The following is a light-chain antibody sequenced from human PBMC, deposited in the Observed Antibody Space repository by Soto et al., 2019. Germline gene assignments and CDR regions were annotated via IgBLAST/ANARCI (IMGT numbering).Light chain of an antibody. CDR3: QQSNNWPQT. Sequence: EIVMTQSPATLSVSPGERATLSCRASQSVSSNLDWYQQKPGQAPRILIYGASTRATGIPARFSGSGSVKEFTLNLSSLQSEDFAVYYCQQSNNWPQTFGQGTKVEIK. V-gene: IGKV3-15*01. CDR2: GAS. CDR1: QSVSSN. J-gene: IGKJ1*01.